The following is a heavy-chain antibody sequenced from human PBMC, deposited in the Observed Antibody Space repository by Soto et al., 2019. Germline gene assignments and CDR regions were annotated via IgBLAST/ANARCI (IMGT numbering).Heavy chain of an antibody. CDR3: ARQASGYYYGWFDP. CDR1: GGSILDSTYY. CDR2: IFYSGGT. Sequence: SDTLSLTCTAPGGSILDSTYYWAWIRQSPGKGLEWIGTIFYSGGTFYTPSLKSRVTMSVDTSNNQFSLKLSSVTAADTAVYYCARQASGYYYGWFDPWGQGTLVTVSS. J-gene: IGHJ5*02. D-gene: IGHD3-22*01. V-gene: IGHV4-39*01.